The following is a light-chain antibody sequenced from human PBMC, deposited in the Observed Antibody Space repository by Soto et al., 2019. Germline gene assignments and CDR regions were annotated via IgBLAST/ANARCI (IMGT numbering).Light chain of an antibody. V-gene: IGKV3-20*01. Sequence: EIVLTQSPGTLSLSPGERATLSCRASQSVSSSYLAWYQQKPGQAPRLLIYGASSRATGIPDRFSGSGSGTDFTLTISRLEPEDFAVYYCQQYVSSLTFGGGTKLEIK. CDR3: QQYVSSLT. J-gene: IGKJ4*01. CDR1: QSVSSSY. CDR2: GAS.